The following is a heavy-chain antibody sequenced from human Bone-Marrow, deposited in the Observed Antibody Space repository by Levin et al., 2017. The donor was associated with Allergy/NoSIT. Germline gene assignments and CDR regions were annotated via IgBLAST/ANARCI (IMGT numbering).Heavy chain of an antibody. V-gene: IGHV4-39*01. CDR3: ARHRDSDSEELAFHI. CDR2: IFHSGST. Sequence: GSLRLSCTVSGGSISSSSYLWGWIRQPPGKGLEWIGSIFHSGSTYSDPSRSGPTSYHPSLKSRVTIYVDTTRDQFSLSLSSVTAADTAMYFGARHRDSDSEELAFHIWGPGTMVTVSS. J-gene: IGHJ3*02. CDR1: GGSISSSSYL. D-gene: IGHD1-26*01.